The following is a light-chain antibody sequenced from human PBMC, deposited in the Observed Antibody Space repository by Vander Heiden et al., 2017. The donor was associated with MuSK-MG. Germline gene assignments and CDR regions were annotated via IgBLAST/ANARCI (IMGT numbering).Light chain of an antibody. J-gene: IGLJ3*02. Sequence: PALTQPASVSGSAGPSNTISCTGTSSDLGTYNLVSWYQHHPGNARKLMFYEGSQRPAGVANRFSASKAGTTTTPTIYGRQAEDEADYYCCSYANDRTWMFGGGTKLTVL. CDR1: SSDLGTYNL. CDR2: EGS. CDR3: CSYANDRTWM. V-gene: IGLV2-23*01.